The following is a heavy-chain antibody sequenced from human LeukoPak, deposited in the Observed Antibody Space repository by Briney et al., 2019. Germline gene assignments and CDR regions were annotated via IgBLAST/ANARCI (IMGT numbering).Heavy chain of an antibody. CDR1: GGTFTNYA. V-gene: IGHV1-69*13. Sequence: ASVKVSCKASGGTFTNYAITWVRQAPGQGLEWMGGIVPGFDTTDYAQRFQDRLIITADESTTTAYMELSSLRSEDTAMYYCARWDVHYHEGDNWFDPWGQGTLVTVSS. CDR3: ARWDVHYHEGDNWFDP. CDR2: IVPGFDTT. J-gene: IGHJ5*02. D-gene: IGHD3-22*01.